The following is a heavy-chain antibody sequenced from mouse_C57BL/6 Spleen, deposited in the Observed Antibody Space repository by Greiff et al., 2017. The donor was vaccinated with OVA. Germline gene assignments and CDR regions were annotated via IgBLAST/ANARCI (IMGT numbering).Heavy chain of an antibody. CDR1: GFTFSDYG. V-gene: IGHV5-17*01. D-gene: IGHD2-2*01. J-gene: IGHJ2*01. CDR2: ISSGSSTI. CDR3: ARGYPYYFDY. Sequence: EVMLVESGGGLVKPGGSLKLSCVASGFTFSDYGMHWVRQAPEKGLEWVAYISSGSSTIYYADTVKGRFTISRDNAKNTLFLQMTSLRSEDTAMYYCARGYPYYFDYWGQGTTLTVSS.